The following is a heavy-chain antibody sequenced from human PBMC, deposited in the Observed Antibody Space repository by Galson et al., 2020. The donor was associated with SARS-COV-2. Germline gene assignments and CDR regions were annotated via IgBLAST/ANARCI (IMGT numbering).Heavy chain of an antibody. J-gene: IGHJ4*02. Sequence: SLKISCAASGFTFSDHAMHRVRQAPRKGLEWVSQIFFDGSEKYYRDSWRGRFTISRDSSKKTVYQEMNNLRVDDTAVYYCERDGQSSRGWAFDYWGQGALLTVSS. V-gene: IGHV3-33*01. CDR3: ERDGQSSRGWAFDY. CDR2: IFFDGSEK. CDR1: GFTFSDHA. D-gene: IGHD6-19*01.